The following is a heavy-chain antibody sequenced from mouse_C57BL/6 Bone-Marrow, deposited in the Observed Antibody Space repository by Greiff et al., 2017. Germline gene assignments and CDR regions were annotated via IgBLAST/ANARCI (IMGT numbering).Heavy chain of an antibody. CDR3: AIIYYGNYGAY. J-gene: IGHJ3*01. D-gene: IGHD2-1*01. CDR2: IYPRSGNT. V-gene: IGHV1-81*01. Sequence: VQGVESGAELARPGASVKLSCKASGYTFTSYGISWVKQRTGQGLEWIGEIYPRSGNTYYNEKFKGKATLTADKSSSTAYMELRSLTSEDSAVYFCAIIYYGNYGAYWGQGTLGTGSA. CDR1: GYTFTSYG.